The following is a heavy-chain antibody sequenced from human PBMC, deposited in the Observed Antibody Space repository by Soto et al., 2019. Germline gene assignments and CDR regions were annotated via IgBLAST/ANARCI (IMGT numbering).Heavy chain of an antibody. J-gene: IGHJ5*02. CDR3: ARERSGSYPDWFDP. V-gene: IGHV4-61*01. CDR2: INYSGIT. CDR1: GGSFSSDSFI. Sequence: SETLSLTCSVSGGSFSSDSFIWTWIRQSPGKGLEWLGDINYSGITNYNPSLNGRVTIPVDTSKNQFSLKLSSVTAADTAVYYCARERSGSYPDWFDPWGQGTLVTVSS. D-gene: IGHD1-26*01.